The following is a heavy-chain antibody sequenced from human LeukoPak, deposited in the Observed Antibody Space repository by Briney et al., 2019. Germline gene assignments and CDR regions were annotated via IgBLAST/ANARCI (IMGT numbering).Heavy chain of an antibody. V-gene: IGHV4-39*01. CDR3: ARHDSSSGWYPYYFDY. D-gene: IGHD6-19*01. CDR2: IYYSGRI. J-gene: IGHJ4*02. CDR1: GGSISSSSYY. Sequence: SETLSLTCTVSGGSISSSSYYWGWIRQPPGKGLEWIGSIYYSGRINYNPSLKSRATISVDTSKNQFSLKLSSVTAADTAVYYCARHDSSSGWYPYYFDYWGQGTLVTVSS.